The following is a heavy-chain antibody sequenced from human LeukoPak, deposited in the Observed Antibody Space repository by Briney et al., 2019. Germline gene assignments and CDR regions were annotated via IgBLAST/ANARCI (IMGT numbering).Heavy chain of an antibody. CDR2: ISYDGSNK. CDR3: AKGSKLVVITRDHYMAV. J-gene: IGHJ6*03. V-gene: IGHV3-30*18. D-gene: IGHD3-22*01. CDR1: GFTFSSYG. Sequence: GSLRLSCAASGFTFSSYGMHWVRQAPGKGLEWVAVISYDGSNKYYADSVKGRFTISRDNSKNTLYLQMNSLRAGDTAVYYCAKGSKLVVITRDHYMAVWGKGTTVTISS.